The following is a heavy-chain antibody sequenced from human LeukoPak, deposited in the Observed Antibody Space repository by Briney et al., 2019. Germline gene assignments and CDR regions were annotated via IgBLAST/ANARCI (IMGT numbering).Heavy chain of an antibody. CDR1: GYPLISYY. J-gene: IGHJ4*02. Sequence: ASVKVSCKASGYPLISYYMHWVRQAPGQGLEWMGIINPNGGSTRYAQQFQGRVTMTNDTSTSTVYMELSSLKSEDTAVYYCARDRWVRGVNLPPIDYWGQGTLVTVSS. D-gene: IGHD3-10*01. V-gene: IGHV1-46*01. CDR2: INPNGGST. CDR3: ARDRWVRGVNLPPIDY.